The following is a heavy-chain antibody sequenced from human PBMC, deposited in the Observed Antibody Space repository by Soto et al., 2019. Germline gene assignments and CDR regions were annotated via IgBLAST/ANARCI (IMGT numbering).Heavy chain of an antibody. J-gene: IGHJ3*02. CDR2: FDPEDGET. Sequence: SVKVSCKVSGYTLTELSMHWVRQAPGKGLEWMGGFDPEDGETIYAQKFQGRVTMTEDTSTDTAYIELSSLRSEDTAVNYCESCNRLEGSGYDAFDICGQGTMGIV. V-gene: IGHV1-24*01. D-gene: IGHD3-22*01. CDR3: ESCNRLEGSGYDAFDI. CDR1: GYTLTELS.